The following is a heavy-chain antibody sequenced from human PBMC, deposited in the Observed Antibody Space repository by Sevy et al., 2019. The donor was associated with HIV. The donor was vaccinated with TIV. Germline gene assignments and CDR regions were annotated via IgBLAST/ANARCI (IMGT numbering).Heavy chain of an antibody. Sequence: GGSLRLSCAASGFTFSNAWMSWVRQAPGKVLEWVGRIKSKTDGGTIDYAAPVKGRFTISRDDSKNTLYLQMISLKTEDTAVYYCTTPYLIVGAKGVDYWGQGTLVTVSS. V-gene: IGHV3-15*01. CDR1: GFTFSNAW. J-gene: IGHJ4*02. CDR2: IKSKTDGGTI. D-gene: IGHD1-26*01. CDR3: TTPYLIVGAKGVDY.